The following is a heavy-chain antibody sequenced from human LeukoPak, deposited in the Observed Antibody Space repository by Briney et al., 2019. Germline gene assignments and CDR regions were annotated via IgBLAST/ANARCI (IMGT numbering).Heavy chain of an antibody. J-gene: IGHJ3*02. Sequence: PGGSLRLSCAAAGFTFSSYSFNWVRPAPGQGRPWVSSISSSSSYLYYADSVKGRFTISRDNAKNSLYLQIDSLRAEDTAVYYCARDRCCSSLDAFDIWGQGTMVTVSS. D-gene: IGHD6-13*01. CDR3: ARDRCCSSLDAFDI. CDR2: ISSSSSYL. CDR1: GFTFSSYS. V-gene: IGHV3-21*01.